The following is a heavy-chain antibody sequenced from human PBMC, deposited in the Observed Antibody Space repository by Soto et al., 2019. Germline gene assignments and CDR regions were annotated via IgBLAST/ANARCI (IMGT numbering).Heavy chain of an antibody. CDR1: GGSISSGGYS. CDR2: IYHSGST. Sequence: QLQLQESGSGLVKPSQTLSLTCAVSGGSISSGGYSWSWIRQPPGKGLEWIGYIYHSGSTYYNPSLNSRVTISVDRYKNQFSLKLSSVTAEDTAVYYCARGFGGSKGYFDYWGQGTLVTVSS. J-gene: IGHJ4*02. CDR3: ARGFGGSKGYFDY. D-gene: IGHD3-3*01. V-gene: IGHV4-30-2*01.